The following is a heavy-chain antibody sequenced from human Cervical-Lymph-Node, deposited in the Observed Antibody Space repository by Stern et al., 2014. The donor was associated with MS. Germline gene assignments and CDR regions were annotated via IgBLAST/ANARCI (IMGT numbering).Heavy chain of an antibody. Sequence: VQLQESGPGLVKPSQTLSLTCTVSGGSISSGVYYWTWIRQPAGKGLEWIGRPHPRGSPNYNPSLKSRVAISVDTSKTQFSLKLTSMTAADTAMYYCARGYCTNGLCSSFDYWGQGTLVTVSS. V-gene: IGHV4-61*02. CDR1: GGSISSGVYY. D-gene: IGHD2-8*01. CDR3: ARGYCTNGLCSSFDY. J-gene: IGHJ4*02. CDR2: PHPRGSP.